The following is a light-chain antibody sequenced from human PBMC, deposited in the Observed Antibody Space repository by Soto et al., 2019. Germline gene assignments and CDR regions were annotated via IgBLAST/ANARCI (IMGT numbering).Light chain of an antibody. CDR3: SSYTTSTSFIL. CDR2: EVT. V-gene: IGLV2-14*01. Sequence: QSALTQPASVSGSPGQSITISCTGTSGDIGGYNYVSWYQQHPGKAPKLLISEVTNRPSGVSNRFSGSKSGNTASLTISGLQAEDEAYYYCSSYTTSTSFILFGGGTKLTVL. CDR1: SGDIGGYNY. J-gene: IGLJ2*01.